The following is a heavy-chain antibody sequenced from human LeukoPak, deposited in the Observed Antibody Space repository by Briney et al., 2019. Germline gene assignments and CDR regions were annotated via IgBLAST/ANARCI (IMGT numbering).Heavy chain of an antibody. V-gene: IGHV3-30-3*01. CDR2: ISYDGSNK. Sequence: GGSLRLSCAASGFTFSSYAMHWVRQAPGKGLEWVAVISYDGSNKYYADSVKGRFTISRDNSKNTLYLQMNSLRAEDTAVYYCARQDLNDAFDIWGQGTMVTVSS. CDR1: GFTFSSYA. CDR3: ARQDLNDAFDI. J-gene: IGHJ3*02.